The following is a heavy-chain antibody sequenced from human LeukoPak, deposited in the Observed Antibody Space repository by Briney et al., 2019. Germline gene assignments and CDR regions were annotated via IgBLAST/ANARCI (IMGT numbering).Heavy chain of an antibody. D-gene: IGHD2-15*01. CDR1: GGSFSGYY. CDR2: INHSGST. J-gene: IGHJ4*02. CDR3: AGPARSCSGGSCARRY. V-gene: IGHV4-34*01. Sequence: SETLSLTCAVYGGSFSGYYWSWIRQPPGKGLEWIGEINHSGSTNYNPSLKSRVTISVDTSKNQFSLKLSSVTAADTAVYYCAGPARSCSGGSCARRYWGQGTLVTVSS.